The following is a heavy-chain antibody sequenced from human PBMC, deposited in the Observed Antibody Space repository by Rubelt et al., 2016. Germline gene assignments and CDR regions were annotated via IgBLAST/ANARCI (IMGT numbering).Heavy chain of an antibody. V-gene: IGHV4-39*01. CDR2: IYYSGST. J-gene: IGHJ4*02. Sequence: QLQLQESGPGLVKPSETLSLTCTVSGGSITSSSYYWGWIRQPPGKGLEWIGSIYYSGSTYYNPSLKSRVTISVDTSKNQFSLRLTSVTAADTAVYYCARGQGRDGDIHWGQGTLVTVSS. CDR3: ARGQGRDGDIH. CDR1: GGSITSSSYY. D-gene: IGHD5-24*01.